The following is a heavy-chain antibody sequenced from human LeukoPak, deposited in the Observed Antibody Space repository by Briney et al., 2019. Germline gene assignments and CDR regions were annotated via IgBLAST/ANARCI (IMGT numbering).Heavy chain of an antibody. V-gene: IGHV3-11*04. Sequence: KPGGSRRLSCAASGFTFSDYYMSWIRQAPGKGLEWVSYISGSGSTIYYADSVKGRFTISRDNAKNSLYLQMKSLRAEDTAVYYCARASTVWYYDSSGSEMDVWGKGTTVTVSS. J-gene: IGHJ6*04. CDR1: GFTFSDYY. D-gene: IGHD3-22*01. CDR3: ARASTVWYYDSSGSEMDV. CDR2: ISGSGSTI.